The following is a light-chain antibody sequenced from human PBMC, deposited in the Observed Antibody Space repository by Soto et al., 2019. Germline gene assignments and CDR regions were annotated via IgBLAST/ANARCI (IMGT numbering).Light chain of an antibody. V-gene: IGKV3-20*01. CDR2: GAS. J-gene: IGKJ3*01. Sequence: EIVLTQSPGTLSLSPGERATLSCRASQSVSSSYLAWYQQKPGQAPRLRIYGASSRATGIPDRLSGSASATNVSLAISRLGSDDFAVYYCQQYGSSPLFTFGPGTKVDIK. CDR3: QQYGSSPLFT. CDR1: QSVSSSY.